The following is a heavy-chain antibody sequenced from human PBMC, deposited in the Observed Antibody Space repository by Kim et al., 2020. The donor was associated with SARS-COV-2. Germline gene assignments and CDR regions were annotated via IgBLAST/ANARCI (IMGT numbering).Heavy chain of an antibody. CDR1: GFTFSKYW. CDR3: ARGDYYDSSGLFADAFDV. Sequence: GGSLRLSCAASGFTFSKYWMSWVRQAPGKGLEWVANIKPDGSEKFYIDSVKGRFTMSRDNAKNSLYLQMNGLRAEDTAVYYCARGDYYDSSGLFADAFDVGGQGTTVTVS. J-gene: IGHJ3*01. CDR2: IKPDGSEK. V-gene: IGHV3-7*03. D-gene: IGHD3-22*01.